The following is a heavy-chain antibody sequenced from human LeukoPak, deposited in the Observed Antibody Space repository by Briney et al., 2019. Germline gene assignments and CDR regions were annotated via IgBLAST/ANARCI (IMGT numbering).Heavy chain of an antibody. D-gene: IGHD6-19*01. CDR2: IRYDGITK. J-gene: IGHJ4*02. V-gene: IGHV3-30*02. Sequence: GGSLRLSCAASGFTFSNYGMHWVRQAPGKGLEWVAFIRYDGITKYYADSVKGRFTISRDNSKNTLFVQMNSLRAEDTAVYYSAKANGAVAGLLPDYWGQGTLVTVSS. CDR1: GFTFSNYG. CDR3: AKANGAVAGLLPDY.